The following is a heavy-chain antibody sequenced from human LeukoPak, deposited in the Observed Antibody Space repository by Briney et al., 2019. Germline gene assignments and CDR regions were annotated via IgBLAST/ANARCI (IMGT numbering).Heavy chain of an antibody. D-gene: IGHD3-3*01. CDR3: ARVSIRGIRFLEQGEGRYYFDY. J-gene: IGHJ4*02. V-gene: IGHV1-69*01. CDR1: GGTFSSYA. CDR2: IIPIFGTA. Sequence: SVKVSCKASGGTFSSYAISWVRQAPGQGLEWMGGIIPIFGTANYAQKFQGRVTITADESTSTAYMELSSLRSEDTAVYYCARVSIRGIRFLEQGEGRYYFDYWGQGTLVTVSS.